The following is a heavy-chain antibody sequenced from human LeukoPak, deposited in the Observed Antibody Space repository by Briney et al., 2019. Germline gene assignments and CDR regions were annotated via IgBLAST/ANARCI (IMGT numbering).Heavy chain of an antibody. CDR3: AKPQYYDILTGPDAFDI. V-gene: IGHV3-23*01. Sequence: TGGSLRLSCAASGFTFSSYGMSWVRQAPGKGLEWGSAISGSGGSTYYADSVKGRFTISRDNSKNTLYLQMNSLRAEDTAVYYCAKPQYYDILTGPDAFDIWGQGTMVTVSS. CDR2: ISGSGGST. J-gene: IGHJ3*02. D-gene: IGHD3-9*01. CDR1: GFTFSSYG.